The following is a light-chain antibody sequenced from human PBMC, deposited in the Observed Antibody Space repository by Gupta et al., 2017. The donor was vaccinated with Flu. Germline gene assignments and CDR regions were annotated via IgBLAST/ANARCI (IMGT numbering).Light chain of an antibody. CDR2: RNN. CDR1: SSNIGSNY. Sequence: QSVLTQPPSASGTPGQRVTISCSGSSSNIGSNYVYWYQQLPGTVPKLLIYRNNQRPSGVPDRFSGSKSGTSASLAISGLLSEDEADYYCAAWDDSLSGRVFGGGTKLTVL. V-gene: IGLV1-47*01. J-gene: IGLJ3*02. CDR3: AAWDDSLSGRV.